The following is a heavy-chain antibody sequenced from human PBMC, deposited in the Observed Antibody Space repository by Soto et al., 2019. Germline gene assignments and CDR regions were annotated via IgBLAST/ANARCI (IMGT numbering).Heavy chain of an antibody. D-gene: IGHD3-10*01. CDR1: GYTFTSYA. J-gene: IGHJ4*02. CDR2: INAGNGNT. Sequence: ASVKVSCKASGYTFTSYAMHWVRQAPGQRLEWMGWINAGNGNTKYSQKFQGRVTITRDTSASTAYMELSSLRPEDTAVYYCARGYGSGPIFYGSGSFCDYWGQGTLVTVSS. V-gene: IGHV1-3*01. CDR3: ARGYGSGPIFYGSGSFCDY.